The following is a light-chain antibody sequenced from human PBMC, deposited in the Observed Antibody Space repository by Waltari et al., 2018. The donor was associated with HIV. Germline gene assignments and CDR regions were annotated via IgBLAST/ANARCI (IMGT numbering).Light chain of an antibody. Sequence: EIVMTQSPATLSVSPGERATLSCRASQSVSSNLAWYQQKPGQAPRLLIYGASIRATGIPARFSGSWSGTEFTLTISILQSEDFAVYYCQQDNNWPPWTFGQGTKVEIK. CDR2: GAS. V-gene: IGKV3D-15*03. CDR3: QQDNNWPPWT. CDR1: QSVSSN. J-gene: IGKJ1*01.